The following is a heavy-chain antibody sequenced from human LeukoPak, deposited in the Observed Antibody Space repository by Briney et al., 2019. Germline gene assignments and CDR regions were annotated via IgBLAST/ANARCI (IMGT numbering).Heavy chain of an antibody. CDR2: ISISGTKT. V-gene: IGHV3-23*01. Sequence: GGSLRLSCAASEFDFSTHAMTWVRQAPGKGLEWVSAISISGTKTYYADSVKGRFTISRDNSKNTLYLQMYSLRAKDTAVYYCANEIRPNDYWGQGTLATVSS. CDR3: ANEIRPNDY. J-gene: IGHJ4*02. D-gene: IGHD4-17*01. CDR1: EFDFSTHA.